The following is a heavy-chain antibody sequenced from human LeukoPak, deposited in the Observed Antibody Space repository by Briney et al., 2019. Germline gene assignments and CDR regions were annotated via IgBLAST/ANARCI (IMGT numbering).Heavy chain of an antibody. CDR3: ARDSPYGDYNNWFDP. CDR2: IHYSGTT. D-gene: IGHD4-17*01. V-gene: IGHV4-39*07. Sequence: SETLSLTCTVSGDSITSNDFYWGWIRQAPGKGLEWIGSIHYSGTTYYNPSLKSRVTISVDTSKRHFSLKLSSVTAADTAVYYCARDSPYGDYNNWFDPWGQGTLVTVSS. CDR1: GDSITSNDFY. J-gene: IGHJ5*02.